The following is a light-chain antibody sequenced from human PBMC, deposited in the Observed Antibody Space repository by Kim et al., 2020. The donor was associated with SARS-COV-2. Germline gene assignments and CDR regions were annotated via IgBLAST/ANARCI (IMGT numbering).Light chain of an antibody. CDR1: QSVSSY. J-gene: IGKJ4*01. CDR2: DAS. Sequence: LSPGERATLSCRASQSVSSYLAWYQQKPGQAPRLLIYDASNRATGIPARFSGSGSGTDFTLTISSLEPEDFAVYYCQQRSNWPGLTFGGGTKLEI. CDR3: QQRSNWPGLT. V-gene: IGKV3-11*01.